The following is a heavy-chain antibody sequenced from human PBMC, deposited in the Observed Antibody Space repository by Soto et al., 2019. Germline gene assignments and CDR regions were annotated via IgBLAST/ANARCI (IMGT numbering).Heavy chain of an antibody. D-gene: IGHD3-9*01. CDR2: IYYSGST. J-gene: IGHJ4*02. Sequence: SETLSLTCTVSGGSISSYYWSWIRQPPGKGLEWIGYIYYSGSTNYNPSLKSRVTISVDTSKNQFSLKLSSVTAADTAVYYCARASQRKSYFDCFAWLDYWGQGTLVTVSS. CDR1: GGSISSYY. V-gene: IGHV4-59*12. CDR3: ARASQRKSYFDCFAWLDY.